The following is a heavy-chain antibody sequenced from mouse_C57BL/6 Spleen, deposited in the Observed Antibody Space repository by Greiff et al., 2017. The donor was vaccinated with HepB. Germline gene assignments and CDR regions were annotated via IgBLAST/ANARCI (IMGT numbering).Heavy chain of an antibody. D-gene: IGHD1-1*01. CDR2: IDPSDSST. V-gene: IGHV1-50*01. Sequence: QVQLQQPGAELVKPGASVKLSCKASGYTFTSYWMQWIKQRPGQGLEWIGEIDPSDSSTNYNQKFKGKATLTVDTSSSTAYMQLSSLTSEDSAVYYCARIGSSPYWYFDVWGTGTTVTVSS. CDR1: GYTFTSYW. CDR3: ARIGSSPYWYFDV. J-gene: IGHJ1*03.